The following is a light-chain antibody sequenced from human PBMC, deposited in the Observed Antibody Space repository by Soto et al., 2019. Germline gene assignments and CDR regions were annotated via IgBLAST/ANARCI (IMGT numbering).Light chain of an antibody. V-gene: IGLV1-51*01. CDR2: DNN. Sequence: QSVLTQPPSMXXAPGQTVTISCSGSAFNIGNNYVSWYQQVPGTAPKLLIYDNNKRPSGIPDRFTGSKSVTSATLDITGLQTGDEADYYCETWDFSLNTVVFGGGTKLTVL. CDR1: AFNIGNNY. J-gene: IGLJ3*02. CDR3: ETWDFSLNTVV.